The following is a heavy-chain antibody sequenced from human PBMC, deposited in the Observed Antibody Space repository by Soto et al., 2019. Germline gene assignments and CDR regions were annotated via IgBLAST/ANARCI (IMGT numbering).Heavy chain of an antibody. J-gene: IGHJ4*02. CDR1: GFTFSNYG. CDR3: ARPDIVAAIGGALDC. V-gene: IGHV3-33*01. D-gene: IGHD5-12*01. Sequence: QVQLVESGGGVVQPGRSLRLSCEASGFTFSNYGMHWVRQAPGKGLEWVAVSWNDGSSRYYADSVKGRFTISRDNSKNTLFLQMNNLRAEDTAVYYCARPDIVAAIGGALDCWGQGTLFTVSS. CDR2: SWNDGSSR.